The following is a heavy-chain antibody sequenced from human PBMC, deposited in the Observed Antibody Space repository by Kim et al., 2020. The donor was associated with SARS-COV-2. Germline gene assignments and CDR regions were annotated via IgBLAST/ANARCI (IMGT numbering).Heavy chain of an antibody. CDR3: ARDRLYYYSSGSYYHYFGMDV. CDR2: IYHSGST. D-gene: IGHD3-10*01. CDR1: GGSVSSDSYY. J-gene: IGHJ6*02. Sequence: SETLSLTCTVSGGSVSSDSYYWSWIRQLPGKALEWIGNIYHSGSTNYNPSLKSRVTISVDTSKNQFSLKLSSVTAADTAVYYCARDRLYYYSSGSYYHYFGMDVWGQGTTVTVSS. V-gene: IGHV4-61*01.